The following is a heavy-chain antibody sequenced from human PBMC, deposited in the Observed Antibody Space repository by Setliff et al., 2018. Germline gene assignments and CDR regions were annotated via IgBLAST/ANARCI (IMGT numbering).Heavy chain of an antibody. CDR2: IIPIFGTP. CDR1: GGTFRSYI. Sequence: SVKVSCKASGGTFRSYIISWVRQAPGQGLEWMGGIIPIFGTPNYAQWLQGRVTMTTDTSATTVYMELKSLRSDDTAVYYCVRSSAPQVVLAADFDFWGQGTPVTVSS. CDR3: VRSSAPQVVLAADFDF. V-gene: IGHV1-69*05. J-gene: IGHJ4*02. D-gene: IGHD6-19*01.